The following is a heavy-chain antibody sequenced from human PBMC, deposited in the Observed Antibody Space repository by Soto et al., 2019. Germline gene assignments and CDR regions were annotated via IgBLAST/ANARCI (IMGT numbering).Heavy chain of an antibody. V-gene: IGHV1-18*01. Sequence: GASVKVSCKASGYTFTSYGISWVRQAPGQGLEWMGWISAYNGNTNYAQKLQGRVTMTTDTSTSTAYMELRSLRSDDTAVYYCARYYYDSSGYHEIDYWGQGTLVTVSS. J-gene: IGHJ4*02. CDR2: ISAYNGNT. CDR1: GYTFTSYG. D-gene: IGHD3-22*01. CDR3: ARYYYDSSGYHEIDY.